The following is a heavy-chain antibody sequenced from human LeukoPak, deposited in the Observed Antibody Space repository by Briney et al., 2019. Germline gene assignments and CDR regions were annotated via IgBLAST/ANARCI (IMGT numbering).Heavy chain of an antibody. V-gene: IGHV3-9*03. Sequence: PGGSLRLSCAASGFTFDDYAMHWVRQAPGPGLEWVSGISWNSSSIGYADSVKSRFTISREDAKNSLYLQMNSLRAEDLALYYCAKGVLENGYTLWGHYFDYWGQGTLVTVSS. CDR2: ISWNSSSI. CDR1: GFTFDDYA. J-gene: IGHJ4*02. D-gene: IGHD5-24*01. CDR3: AKGVLENGYTLWGHYFDY.